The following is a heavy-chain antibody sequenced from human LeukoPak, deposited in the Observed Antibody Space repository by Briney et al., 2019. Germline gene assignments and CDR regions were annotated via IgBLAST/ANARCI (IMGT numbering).Heavy chain of an antibody. CDR2: INHSGST. J-gene: IGHJ6*03. CDR3: ARDLSSSWYTYYYYYYMDV. CDR1: GGSFSGYY. D-gene: IGHD6-13*01. V-gene: IGHV4-34*01. Sequence: PSETLSLTCAVYGGSFSGYYWSWIRQPPGKGLEWIGEINHSGSTNYNPSLKSRVTISVDTSKNQFSLKLSSVTAADTAVYYCARDLSSSWYTYYYYYYMDVWGKGTTVTISS.